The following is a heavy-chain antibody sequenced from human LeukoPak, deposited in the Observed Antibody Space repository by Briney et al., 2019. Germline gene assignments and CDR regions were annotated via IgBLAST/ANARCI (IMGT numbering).Heavy chain of an antibody. CDR3: ARAPRLGYFPY. CDR1: GGSFSGYY. V-gene: IGHV4-34*01. D-gene: IGHD2-21*01. Sequence: SETLSLTCAVYGGSFSGYYWSWIRQPPGKGLEWIGEINHSGSTNYNPSLKSRVTISVDTSKNQFSLKLGSVTAADTAVYYCARAPRLGYFPYWGQGTLVTVSS. CDR2: INHSGST. J-gene: IGHJ4*02.